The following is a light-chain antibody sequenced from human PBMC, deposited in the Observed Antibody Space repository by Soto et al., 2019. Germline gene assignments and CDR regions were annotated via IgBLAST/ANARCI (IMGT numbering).Light chain of an antibody. CDR1: SSDVGGYNY. V-gene: IGLV2-14*01. J-gene: IGLJ1*01. CDR2: DVS. CDR3: SSYTNSNTLV. Sequence: QSVLTQPPSASGSPGQSITISCTGTSSDVGGYNYVSWYQQYPGKAPKLMIYDVSNRPSGVSNRFSGSKSGNTASLTISGLQAEDEADYYCSSYTNSNTLVFGSGTKLTVL.